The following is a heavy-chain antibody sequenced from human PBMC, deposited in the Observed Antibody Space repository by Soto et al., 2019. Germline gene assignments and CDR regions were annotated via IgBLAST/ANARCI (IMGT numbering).Heavy chain of an antibody. V-gene: IGHV3-48*01. CDR1: GFTFSSYS. J-gene: IGHJ3*02. D-gene: IGHD1-26*01. CDR3: ARDPKRGATGGANAFDI. CDR2: ITSSSSIR. Sequence: EVQLVESGGGLVQPGGSLRLSCAASGFTFSSYSMIWVRQAPGKGLEWVSYITSSSSIRYYADSVKGRFTISRDNAKNSLYLQLSSLRAEDTAVYYCARDPKRGATGGANAFDIWGQGTMVTVSS.